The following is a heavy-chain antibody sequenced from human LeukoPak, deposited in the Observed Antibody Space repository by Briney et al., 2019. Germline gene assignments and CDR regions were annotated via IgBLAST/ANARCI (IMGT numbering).Heavy chain of an antibody. CDR2: ISGSAGTT. V-gene: IGHV3-23*01. CDR1: GFTFSSYA. Sequence: GGSLRLSCAASGFTFSSYAMSWVRQAPGKGLEWVSAISGSAGTTYYADSVKGRFTISRVNSKNTLYLQMNSLRAEDTAVYYCAKGSAYADFWGQGTLVTVSS. J-gene: IGHJ4*02. D-gene: IGHD3-3*01. CDR3: AKGSAYADF.